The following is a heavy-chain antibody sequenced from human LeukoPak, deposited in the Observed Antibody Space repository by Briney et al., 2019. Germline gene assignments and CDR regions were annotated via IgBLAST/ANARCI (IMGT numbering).Heavy chain of an antibody. CDR2: IYSGGST. Sequence: PGGSLRLSCAASGFTVSSNYMSWVRQAPGKGLDWVSVIYSGGSTYYVDSVKGRFTISRDNSKNTLYLQMNSLRAADTAVYYCAKGRAGNYYYDSSDYWGQGTLVTVSS. CDR3: AKGRAGNYYYDSSDY. V-gene: IGHV3-53*01. CDR1: GFTVSSNY. D-gene: IGHD3-22*01. J-gene: IGHJ4*02.